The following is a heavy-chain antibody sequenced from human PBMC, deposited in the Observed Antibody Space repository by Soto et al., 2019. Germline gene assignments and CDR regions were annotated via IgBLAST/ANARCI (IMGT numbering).Heavy chain of an antibody. CDR2: IYHSGST. J-gene: IGHJ4*02. D-gene: IGHD3-22*01. V-gene: IGHV4-30-2*01. Sequence: TLSLTCAVSGGSISSGGYSWSWIRQPPGKGLGWIGYIYHSGSTYYNPSLKSRVTISVDRSKNQFSLKLSSVTAADTAVYYCARGRSYYDSSGYSTDRRFDYWGKGTLVTVSS. CDR3: ARGRSYYDSSGYSTDRRFDY. CDR1: GGSISSGGYS.